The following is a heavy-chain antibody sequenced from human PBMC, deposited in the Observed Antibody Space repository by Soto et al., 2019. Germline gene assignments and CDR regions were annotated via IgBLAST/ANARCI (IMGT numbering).Heavy chain of an antibody. V-gene: IGHV1-2*04. CDR1: GYTFTGYY. D-gene: IGHD2-15*01. CDR3: AILGGERGYCSGGSCPFDY. Sequence: QVQLVQSGAEVKKPGASVKVSCKASGYTFTGYYMHWVRQAPGQGLEWMGWINPNSGGTNYAQKFQGWVTMTRDTSTRTDYMELSRLRSDDTAVYYCAILGGERGYCSGGSCPFDYWGQGTLVTVSS. CDR2: INPNSGGT. J-gene: IGHJ4*02.